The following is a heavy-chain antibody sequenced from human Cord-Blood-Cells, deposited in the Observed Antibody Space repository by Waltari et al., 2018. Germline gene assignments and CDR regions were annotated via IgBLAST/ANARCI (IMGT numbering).Heavy chain of an antibody. V-gene: IGHV1-24*01. D-gene: IGHD3-22*01. Sequence: QVQLVQSGAEVKKPWASVKVSCKVSGSTLPELSMHWLRHAPGKGLEWMGGFDPEDGETIYAQKFQGRVTMTEDTSTDTAYMELSSLRSEDTAVYYCATDGDSSGYYIFDYWGQGTLVTVSS. CDR1: GSTLPELS. CDR3: ATDGDSSGYYIFDY. CDR2: FDPEDGET. J-gene: IGHJ4*02.